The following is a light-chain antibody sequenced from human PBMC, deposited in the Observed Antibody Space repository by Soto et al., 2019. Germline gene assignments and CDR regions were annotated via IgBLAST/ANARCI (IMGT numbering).Light chain of an antibody. V-gene: IGLV2-8*01. J-gene: IGLJ2*01. CDR3: SSFAGNNNLV. CDR1: SSDVGVYNY. Sequence: QSALTQPPSASGSPGQSVTISCTGTSSDVGVYNYVSWYQQHPGKAPKLMIYEVSKRPSGVPDRFSGPRSGTTASLTVSGLQAEDEADYYCSSFAGNNNLVFGGGTKLTVL. CDR2: EVS.